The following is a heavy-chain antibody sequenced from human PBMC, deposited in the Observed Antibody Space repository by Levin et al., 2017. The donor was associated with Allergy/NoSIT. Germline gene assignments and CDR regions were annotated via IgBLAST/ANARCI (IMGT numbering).Heavy chain of an antibody. V-gene: IGHV1-69*06. Sequence: SVKVSCKASGGTFSSYAISWVRQAPGQGLEWMGGIIPIFGTANYAQKFQGRVTITADKSTSTAYMELSSLRSEDTAVYYCASDSGSYYNSLKSFDYWGQGTLVTVSS. CDR3: ASDSGSYYNSLKSFDY. CDR2: IIPIFGTA. J-gene: IGHJ4*02. CDR1: GGTFSSYA. D-gene: IGHD3-10*01.